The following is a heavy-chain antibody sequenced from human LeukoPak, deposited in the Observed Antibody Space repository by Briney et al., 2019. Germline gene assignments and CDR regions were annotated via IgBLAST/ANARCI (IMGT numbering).Heavy chain of an antibody. CDR2: IKSQTDGGTT. D-gene: IGHD3-3*01. J-gene: IGHJ4*02. CDR1: GFTVSSNY. Sequence: GGSLRLSCAASGFTVSSNYMSWVRQAPGKGLEWVGRIKSQTDGGTTDYAAPVKGRFTISRDDSKNTLYLQMNSLKTEDTAVYYCTTDLEWYVILPDYWGQGTLVTVSS. V-gene: IGHV3-15*01. CDR3: TTDLEWYVILPDY.